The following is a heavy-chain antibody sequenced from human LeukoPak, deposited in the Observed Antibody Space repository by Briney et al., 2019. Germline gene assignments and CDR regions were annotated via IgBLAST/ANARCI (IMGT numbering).Heavy chain of an antibody. V-gene: IGHV4-61*02. J-gene: IGHJ3*02. CDR2: IYTSGST. Sequence: SETLSLTCTVSGGSIRSGSYYWSWIRQPAGKGLEWIGRIYTSGSTNYNPSLKSRVTMSVDTSKNQFSLKLSSVTAADTAVYYCARGSGPNMVRGVIPHDAFDIWGQGTMVTVSS. CDR1: GGSIRSGSYY. CDR3: ARGSGPNMVRGVIPHDAFDI. D-gene: IGHD3-10*01.